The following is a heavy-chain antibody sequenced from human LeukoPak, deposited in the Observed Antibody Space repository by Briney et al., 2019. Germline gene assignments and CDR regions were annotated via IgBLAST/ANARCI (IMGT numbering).Heavy chain of an antibody. CDR2: ISGSGAST. V-gene: IGHV3-23*01. Sequence: GGSLRLSCLTSGFTLSTNAMSWVRQAPGKGLEWISGISGSGASTYYADSVKGRFTISRDDSRNTLYLQMNSLRGDDTAVYCCAKDVGKWESLHFFDYWGQGTLVTVSS. J-gene: IGHJ4*02. D-gene: IGHD1-26*01. CDR3: AKDVGKWESLHFFDY. CDR1: GFTLSTNA.